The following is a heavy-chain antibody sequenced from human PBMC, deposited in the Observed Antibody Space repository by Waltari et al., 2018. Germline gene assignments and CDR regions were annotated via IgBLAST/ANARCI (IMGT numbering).Heavy chain of an antibody. CDR2: IIPVLHTA. V-gene: IGHV1-69*01. J-gene: IGHJ4*02. CDR3: VTISSRYPF. D-gene: IGHD3-9*01. CDR1: GGSFNRLT. Sequence: QVQLVQSGAEVKKPGSSVKVSCKTSGGSFNRLTLSWVRQAPGQGLEWMGGIIPVLHTANYAQNFQGRVTITADESSQTAYMEMSSLGFEDTAVYYCVTISSRYPFWGQGTLVTVSS.